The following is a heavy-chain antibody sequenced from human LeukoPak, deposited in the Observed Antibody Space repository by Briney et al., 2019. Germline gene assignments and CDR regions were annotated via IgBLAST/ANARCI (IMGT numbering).Heavy chain of an antibody. D-gene: IGHD3-9*01. CDR1: GGSFSGYY. V-gene: IGHV4-34*01. J-gene: IGHJ3*02. CDR3: ARRYFDWFRSQSPGAFDI. CDR2: INHSGST. Sequence: SETLSLTCAVYGGSFSGYYWSWIRQPPGKGLEWIGEINHSGSTNYNPSLKSRVTISVDTSKNQFSLKLSSVTAADTAVYYCARRYFDWFRSQSPGAFDIWGQGTMVTVSS.